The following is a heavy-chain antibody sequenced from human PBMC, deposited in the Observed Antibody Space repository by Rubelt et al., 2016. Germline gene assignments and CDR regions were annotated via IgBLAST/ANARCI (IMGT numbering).Heavy chain of an antibody. CDR2: IFHNGRT. V-gene: IGHV4-59*01. CDR1: GVSISSYY. CDR3: ARTWFIWNDEAEYYFDF. D-gene: IGHD1-20*01. Sequence: QVQLQESGPGLVQPSETLSLTCTVSGVSISSYYWSWIRQPPGKGLEWIGFIFHNGRTNYNPSLKSRVTTSIDASKKQFSLRRTSVTAADTAAYFWARTWFIWNDEAEYYFDFWGQGTLITVSS. J-gene: IGHJ4*02.